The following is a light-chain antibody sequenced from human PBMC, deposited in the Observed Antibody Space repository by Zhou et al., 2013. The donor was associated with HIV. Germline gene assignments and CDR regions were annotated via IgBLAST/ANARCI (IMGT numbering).Light chain of an antibody. CDR3: QQSYSTPLT. V-gene: IGKV1-39*01. CDR1: QDITNS. CDR2: DAS. J-gene: IGKJ4*01. Sequence: DIQMTQSPSSLSAFVGDRVTITCQASQDITNSLNWYQHKIGKAPILLIYDASNVQTGVPSRFSGSGSGTDFTLTISSLQPEDFATYYCQQSYSTPLTFGGGTKVEIK.